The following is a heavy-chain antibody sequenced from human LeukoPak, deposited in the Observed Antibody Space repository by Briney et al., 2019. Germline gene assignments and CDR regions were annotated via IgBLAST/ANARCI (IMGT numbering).Heavy chain of an antibody. J-gene: IGHJ4*02. CDR2: IYYSGST. V-gene: IGHV4-30-4*08. Sequence: SETLSLTCTVSGGSISSGGYYWSWIRQPPGKGLEWIGYIYYSGSTYYNPSLKSRVTISVDTSKNQFSLKLSSVTAADTAVYYCQLKPRPVGARYIDYWGQGTLVTASS. CDR3: QLKPRPVGARYIDY. CDR1: GGSISSGGYY. D-gene: IGHD1-26*01.